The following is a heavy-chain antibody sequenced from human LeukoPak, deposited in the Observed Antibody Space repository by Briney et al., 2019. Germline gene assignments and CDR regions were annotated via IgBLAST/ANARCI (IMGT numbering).Heavy chain of an antibody. Sequence: SVKVSCKASGGTFSSYAISWVRQAPGQGLEWMGGIIPIFGTANYTQKFQGRVTITADESTSTAYMELSSLRSEDTAVYYCARSLYDSSGYYYGKYYFDYWGQGTLVTVSS. V-gene: IGHV1-69*13. CDR3: ARSLYDSSGYYYGKYYFDY. CDR1: GGTFSSYA. CDR2: IIPIFGTA. D-gene: IGHD3-22*01. J-gene: IGHJ4*02.